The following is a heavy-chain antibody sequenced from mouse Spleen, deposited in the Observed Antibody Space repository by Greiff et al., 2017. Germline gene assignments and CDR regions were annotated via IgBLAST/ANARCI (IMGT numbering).Heavy chain of an antibody. D-gene: IGHD1-2*01. V-gene: IGHV5-9-3*01. J-gene: IGHJ4*01. CDR1: GFTFSSYA. CDR3: ARQGTTALYYAMDY. CDR2: ISSGGGNT. Sequence: EVQVVESGGGLVKLGGSLKLSCAASGFTFSSYAMSWVRQTPEKRLEWVATISSGGGNTYYPDSVKGRFTISRDNAKNTLYLQMSSLKSEDTAMYYCARQGTTALYYAMDYWGQGTSVTVSS.